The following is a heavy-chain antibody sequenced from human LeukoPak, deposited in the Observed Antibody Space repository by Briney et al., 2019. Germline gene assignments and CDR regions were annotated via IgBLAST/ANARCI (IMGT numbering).Heavy chain of an antibody. D-gene: IGHD3-22*01. CDR3: AKGSYYDSSGSFYFDY. CDR1: GFTFSSYA. J-gene: IGHJ4*02. CDR2: TSGSGDNT. V-gene: IGHV3-23*01. Sequence: GGSLRLSCAASGFTFSSYAMSWVRQAPGKGLEWVSGTSGSGDNTYYADSVKGRFTISRDNSKNTLYVQVNSLGTEDTAAYYCAKGSYYDSSGSFYFDYWGQGTLVTVSS.